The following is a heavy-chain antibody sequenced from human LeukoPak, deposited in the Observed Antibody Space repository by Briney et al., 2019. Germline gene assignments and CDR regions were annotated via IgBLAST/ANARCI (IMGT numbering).Heavy chain of an antibody. CDR1: GFTFSSYA. CDR3: AKDFRYYHDNSGYY. CDR2: ISGSGGST. J-gene: IGHJ4*02. V-gene: IGHV3-23*01. D-gene: IGHD3-22*01. Sequence: GGSLRLSCAASGFTFSSYAMSWVRQAPGKGLEWVSAISGSGGSTYYADSVKGRFTISRDNSKNTLYLQMNSLRAEDTAVYYCAKDFRYYHDNSGYYWGQGTLVTVSS.